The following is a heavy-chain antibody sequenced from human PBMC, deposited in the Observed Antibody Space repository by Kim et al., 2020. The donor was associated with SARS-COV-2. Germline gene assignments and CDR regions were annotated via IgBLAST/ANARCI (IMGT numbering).Heavy chain of an antibody. CDR3: VKYSSSSGYES. J-gene: IGHJ5*02. Sequence: TYYADARKGTSTISRDKSTNTLYLQMSSLRGEDTAVYYCVKYSSSSGYESWGQGTLVTVSS. D-gene: IGHD6-6*01. CDR2: T. V-gene: IGHV3-64D*09.